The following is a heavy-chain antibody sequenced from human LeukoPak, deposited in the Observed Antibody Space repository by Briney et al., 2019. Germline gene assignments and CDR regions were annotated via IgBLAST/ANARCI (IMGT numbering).Heavy chain of an antibody. CDR3: ARDRHKYHYDGSGYPPY. Sequence: GGSLRLSCAASAFTFSNYNMNWVRQAPGKGLEWVSSITSSGSYIYYADSVKGRFTISRDNAKNSVYLQMNSLRAEDAAVYYCARDRHKYHYDGSGYPPYWGQGTLVTVSS. D-gene: IGHD3-22*01. CDR2: ITSSGSYI. CDR1: AFTFSNYN. J-gene: IGHJ4*02. V-gene: IGHV3-21*01.